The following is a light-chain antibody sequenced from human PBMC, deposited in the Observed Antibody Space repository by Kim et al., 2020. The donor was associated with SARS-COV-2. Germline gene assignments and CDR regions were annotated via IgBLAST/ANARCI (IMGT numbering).Light chain of an antibody. CDR1: QSVRSN. Sequence: GSPGERATLSCRASQSVRSNLAWYQQKLGQAPSLLIYGVSTRDTGITARFSGSGSETEFTLTISSLQSEDFAIYYCQQYDKWPLTFGGGTKVDIK. CDR2: GVS. CDR3: QQYDKWPLT. J-gene: IGKJ4*01. V-gene: IGKV3-15*01.